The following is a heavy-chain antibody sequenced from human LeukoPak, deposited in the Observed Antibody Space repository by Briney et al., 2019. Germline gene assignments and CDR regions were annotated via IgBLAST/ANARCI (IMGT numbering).Heavy chain of an antibody. CDR3: ARDIPTYYDLWSGSTDY. J-gene: IGHJ4*02. D-gene: IGHD3-3*01. V-gene: IGHV3-33*01. CDR1: GFTFSSYG. Sequence: GGSLRLSCAASGFTFSSYGMHWVRQAPGKGLEWVAVIWYDGSNKYYADSVKGRFTISRDNSKNTLYLQMNSLRAEDTAVYYCARDIPTYYDLWSGSTDYWGQGTLVTVSS. CDR2: IWYDGSNK.